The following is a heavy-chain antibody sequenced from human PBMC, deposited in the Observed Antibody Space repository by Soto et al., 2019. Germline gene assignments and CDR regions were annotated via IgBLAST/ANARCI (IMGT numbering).Heavy chain of an antibody. CDR3: ARGSAFIGLDY. CDR2: IGTSGSYI. D-gene: IGHD1-26*01. J-gene: IGHJ4*02. Sequence: PGGSLRLSCAVSGFIFSRYSMNWVRQAPGKGLEWVSSIGTSGSYIYDTDSVKGRFTISRDNTKDSLYLQMNSLRAEDTAIDYCARGSAFIGLDYWGQGTPGTV. V-gene: IGHV3-21*01. CDR1: GFIFSRYS.